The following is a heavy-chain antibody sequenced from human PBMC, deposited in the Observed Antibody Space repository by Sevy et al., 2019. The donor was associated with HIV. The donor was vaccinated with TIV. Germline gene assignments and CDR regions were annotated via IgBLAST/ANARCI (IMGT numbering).Heavy chain of an antibody. J-gene: IGHJ3*02. D-gene: IGHD1-26*01. Sequence: GGSLRLSCAASRFTFSNYWMSWVRQAPGKGLEWVANIKQDGSEKYYVDSVKGRFTISRDNAKNSLYLQMNSLRAEDTAVYYCARERGISFIVGATTGAFDIWGQRTMVTDSS. CDR1: RFTFSNYW. CDR2: IKQDGSEK. V-gene: IGHV3-7*01. CDR3: ARERGISFIVGATTGAFDI.